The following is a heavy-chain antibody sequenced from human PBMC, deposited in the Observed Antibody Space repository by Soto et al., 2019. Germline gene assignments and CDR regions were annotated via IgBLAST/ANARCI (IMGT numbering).Heavy chain of an antibody. CDR3: ANEDTIIPFDS. CDR1: GFTFSSYA. Sequence: QPGGSLRLSCAVSGFTFSSYAMHGGRQAPGKGLEWVAVISYDGSNKYYADSVKGRFTISRDNSKNTLYLQMNSLRAEDTAVYYCANEDTIIPFDSWGQGTLVTVSS. CDR2: ISYDGSNK. V-gene: IGHV3-30-3*02. J-gene: IGHJ5*01. D-gene: IGHD3-22*01.